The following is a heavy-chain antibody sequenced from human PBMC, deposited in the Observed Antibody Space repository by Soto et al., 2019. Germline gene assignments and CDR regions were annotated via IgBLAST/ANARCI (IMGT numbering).Heavy chain of an antibody. D-gene: IGHD7-27*01. Sequence: QVQLQESGPGLVKPSETLSLTCTVSGGSISSYYWSWIRQPPGKGLEWIGYIYYSGSTNYNPSLKSRVTISVDTSKNQFSLKLSSVTAADTAVYYCARARNWGSWFDPWGQGTLVTVSS. CDR1: GGSISSYY. J-gene: IGHJ5*02. V-gene: IGHV4-59*01. CDR3: ARARNWGSWFDP. CDR2: IYYSGST.